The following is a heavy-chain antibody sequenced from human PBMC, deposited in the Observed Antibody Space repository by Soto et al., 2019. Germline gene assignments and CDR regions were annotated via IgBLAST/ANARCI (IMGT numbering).Heavy chain of an antibody. J-gene: IGHJ5*02. CDR2: ITGASRGI. CDR3: AKTNPSRARRGWNDWFDP. CDR1: GFSLSSYA. V-gene: IGHV3-23*01. Sequence: EVQLLESGGGLVQPGGSLRLSCAASGFSLSSYAMTWVRQAPGKGLDWVSTITGASRGIYYADSVAGRFIISRDNSKNNPYLHLDNPRAEDTAVYFCAKTNPSRARRGWNDWFDPWGQGTLVTVAS. D-gene: IGHD1-1*01.